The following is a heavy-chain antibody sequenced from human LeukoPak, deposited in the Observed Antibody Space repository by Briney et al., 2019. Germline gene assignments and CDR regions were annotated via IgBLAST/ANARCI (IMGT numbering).Heavy chain of an antibody. CDR3: ARDGRDGYSPFDY. CDR2: INWNGGST. V-gene: IGHV3-20*04. J-gene: IGHJ4*02. CDR1: GFTFDDYG. D-gene: IGHD5-24*01. Sequence: PGGSLRLSCTASGFTFDDYGMSWVRQAPGEGLEWVSGINWNGGSTGYADSVKGRFTISRDNAKNSLYLQMNSLRAEDTALYYCARDGRDGYSPFDYWGRGTLVTVSS.